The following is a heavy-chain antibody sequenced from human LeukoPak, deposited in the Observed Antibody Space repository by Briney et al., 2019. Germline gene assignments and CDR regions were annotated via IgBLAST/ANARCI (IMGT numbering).Heavy chain of an antibody. CDR1: GGSISNSNW. V-gene: IGHV4-4*02. D-gene: IGHD3-16*01. Sequence: PSGTLSLTCAVSGGSISNSNWWNWVRQPPGKGLEWIGEIYHSGSTNYNPSLRSRVAISVDRSKNQFALKLTSVTAADTAVYYCARGGPGGFDPWGQGTLVTVSS. CDR2: IYHSGST. J-gene: IGHJ5*02. CDR3: ARGGPGGFDP.